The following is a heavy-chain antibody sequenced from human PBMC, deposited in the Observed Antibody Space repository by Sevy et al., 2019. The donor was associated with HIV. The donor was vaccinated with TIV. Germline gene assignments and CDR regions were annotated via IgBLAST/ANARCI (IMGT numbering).Heavy chain of an antibody. CDR1: GFTVSSNY. CDR2: IYSGGST. CDR3: ARTCSSTSCYNTGDY. Sequence: GGSLRLSCAASGFTVSSNYMSWVRQAPGKGLEWVSVIYSGGSTYYADSGKGRFTISRDNSKNTLYLQMNSLRAEDTAVYYCARTCSSTSCYNTGDYWGQGTLVTVSS. V-gene: IGHV3-66*01. J-gene: IGHJ4*02. D-gene: IGHD2-2*02.